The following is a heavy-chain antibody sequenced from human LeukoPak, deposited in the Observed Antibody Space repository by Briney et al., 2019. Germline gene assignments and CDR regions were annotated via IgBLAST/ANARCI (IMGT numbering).Heavy chain of an antibody. CDR3: AKDFSLNYYDTSGYSAY. CDR1: GSSFSKYG. V-gene: IGHV3-33*06. J-gene: IGHJ4*02. Sequence: GGSLRLSCAASGSSFSKYGMHWVRQAPGKGLEWVAVIWYDGSNKYYADSVKGRFTISRDNSKNTLYLQMNSLRAEDTAVYYCAKDFSLNYYDTSGYSAYWGQGTLVTVSS. CDR2: IWYDGSNK. D-gene: IGHD3-22*01.